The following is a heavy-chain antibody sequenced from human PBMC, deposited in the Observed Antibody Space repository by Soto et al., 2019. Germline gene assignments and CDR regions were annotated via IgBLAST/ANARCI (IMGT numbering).Heavy chain of an antibody. J-gene: IGHJ6*02. D-gene: IGHD4-4*01. CDR3: AKDQVRILSTVSLYYYYYGMDV. V-gene: IGHV3-23*01. CDR1: GFTFSSYA. Sequence: GGSLRLSCAASGFTFSSYAMSWVRQAPGKGLEWGSAISGSGGSTYYADSVKGRFTISRDNSKNTLYLQMNSLRAEDTAVYYCAKDQVRILSTVSLYYYYYGMDVWGQGTTVTVSS. CDR2: ISGSGGST.